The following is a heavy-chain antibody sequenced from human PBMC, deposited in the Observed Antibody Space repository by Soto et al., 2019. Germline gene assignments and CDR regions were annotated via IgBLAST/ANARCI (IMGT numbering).Heavy chain of an antibody. V-gene: IGHV4-61*01. CDR3: ARVPVDTYMIYWSDP. CDR2: IYYSGNT. CDR1: DDSVNSGNYY. J-gene: IGHJ5*01. Sequence: SEPLSLTCTVSDDSVNSGNYYWSWMRQPPGKGLEWIGHIYYSGNTNYSPSLKSRITISLDTTNNQFSLNLNSVTAADTAVYYCARVPVDTYMIYWSDPWGQGTLVTVSS. D-gene: IGHD3-16*01.